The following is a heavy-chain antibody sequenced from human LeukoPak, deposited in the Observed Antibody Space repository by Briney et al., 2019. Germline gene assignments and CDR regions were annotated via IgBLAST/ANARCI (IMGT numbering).Heavy chain of an antibody. V-gene: IGHV3-30*18. J-gene: IGHJ6*04. CDR3: AKDLYCSSTSCYYEWYYYYGMDV. D-gene: IGHD2-2*01. CDR2: IPYDGSNK. CDR1: GFTFSSYG. Sequence: PGRSLRLSCAASGFTFSSYGMHWVRQAPGKGLEWVAVIPYDGSNKYCADSVKGRFTISRDNSKNTLYLQMNSLRAEDTAVYYCAKDLYCSSTSCYYEWYYYYGMDVWGKGTTVTVSS.